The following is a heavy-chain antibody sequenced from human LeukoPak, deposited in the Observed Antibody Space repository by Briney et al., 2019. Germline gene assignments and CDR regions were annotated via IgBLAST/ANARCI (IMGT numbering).Heavy chain of an antibody. D-gene: IGHD3-22*01. V-gene: IGHV3-74*01. CDR1: GFTFISYG. Sequence: GSLRLSCAVSGFTFISYGMQWVRQAPGKGLAWVSRINTDGSSTTYADSVKGRFTISRDNAKNTLHLQMNSLRAEDTAVYYCARAPSEIGGYYPEYFRHWGQGTLVTVSS. CDR3: ARAPSEIGGYYPEYFRH. J-gene: IGHJ1*01. CDR2: INTDGSST.